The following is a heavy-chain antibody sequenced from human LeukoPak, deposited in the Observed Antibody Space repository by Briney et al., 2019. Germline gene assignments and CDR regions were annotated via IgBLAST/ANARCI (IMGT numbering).Heavy chain of an antibody. CDR2: INPSGGST. CDR1: GYTFATDY. D-gene: IGHD3-10*01. J-gene: IGHJ6*03. V-gene: IGHV1-46*01. Sequence: ASVKVSCKASGYTFATDYIHWVRQAPGQGLEWMGIINPSGGSTTYAQKFQGRVIMTGDTSTSTVYMELRSLRSEDTAVYYCARARGSGSYYGHDYYYYYYMDVWGQGTTVTVSS. CDR3: ARARGSGSYYGHDYYYYYYMDV.